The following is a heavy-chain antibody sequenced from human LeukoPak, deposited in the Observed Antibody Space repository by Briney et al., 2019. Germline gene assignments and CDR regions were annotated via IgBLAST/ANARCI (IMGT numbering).Heavy chain of an antibody. D-gene: IGHD2-2*01. J-gene: IGHJ4*02. CDR2: IYSGGTT. Sequence: GGSLRLSCAASGFTVSSYYMSWVRQAPGKGLEWVSVIYSGGTTNHADSVKGRFTVSRDNSKNTLYLQMNSLRAEDTAVYFCARGSSRAFDYWGQGTLVTVSS. CDR3: ARGSSRAFDY. CDR1: GFTVSSYY. V-gene: IGHV3-53*01.